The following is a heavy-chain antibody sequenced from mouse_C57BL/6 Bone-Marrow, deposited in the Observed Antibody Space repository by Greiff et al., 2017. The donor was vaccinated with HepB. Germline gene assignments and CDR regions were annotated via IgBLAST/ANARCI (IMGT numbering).Heavy chain of an antibody. CDR2: IDPENGDT. CDR1: GFNIKDDY. V-gene: IGHV14-4*01. J-gene: IGHJ3*01. CDR3: TTGQLRPY. Sequence: VQLQQSGAELVRPGASVKLSCTASGFNIKDDYMNWVKQRPEQGLEWIGWIDPENGDTEYASKFQGKATITADTSSNTAYLQLSSLTSEDTAVYYCTTGQLRPYWGQGTLVTVSA. D-gene: IGHD3-2*02.